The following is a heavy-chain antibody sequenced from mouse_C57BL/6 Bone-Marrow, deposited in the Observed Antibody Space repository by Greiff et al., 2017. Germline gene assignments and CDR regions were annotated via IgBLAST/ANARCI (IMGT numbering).Heavy chain of an antibody. D-gene: IGHD2-4*01. CDR1: GYSITSGYY. J-gene: IGHJ4*01. Sequence: EVKLKESGPGLVKPSQSLSLTCSVTGYSITSGYYWNWIRQFPGNKLEWMGYISYDGSNNYNPSLKNRISITRDTSKNQFFLKLNSVTTEDTATYYCARDPPYDYDEGGYAMDYWGQGTSVTVSS. V-gene: IGHV3-6*01. CDR3: ARDPPYDYDEGGYAMDY. CDR2: ISYDGSN.